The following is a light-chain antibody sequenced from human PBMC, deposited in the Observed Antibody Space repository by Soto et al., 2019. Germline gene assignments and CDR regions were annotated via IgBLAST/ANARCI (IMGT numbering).Light chain of an antibody. Sequence: EIVLTQSPATLSLSPGERATLSCRASQSVSGSLAGYQQKPGQAPRLLIYDASNMATGIQARFSGSGSGRDLTLTSSSLEPEDSAVYYCQRRRAASSFGGGTQVEI. CDR1: QSVSGS. CDR2: DAS. V-gene: IGKV3-11*02. J-gene: IGKJ4*01. CDR3: QRRRAASS.